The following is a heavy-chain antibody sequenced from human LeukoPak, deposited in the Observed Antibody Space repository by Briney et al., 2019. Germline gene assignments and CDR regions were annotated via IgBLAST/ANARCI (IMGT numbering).Heavy chain of an antibody. Sequence: GASVKVSCKASGYTFTTYDINWVRRATGQGLEWMGWMNPNSGNTGYSQKFKGRVTMTRDTSISTAYMELSSLRSEDTAVYYCARGLRWSDFWGQGTLVTVSS. D-gene: IGHD4-23*01. V-gene: IGHV1-8*01. CDR1: GYTFTTYD. CDR3: ARGLRWSDF. J-gene: IGHJ4*02. CDR2: MNPNSGNT.